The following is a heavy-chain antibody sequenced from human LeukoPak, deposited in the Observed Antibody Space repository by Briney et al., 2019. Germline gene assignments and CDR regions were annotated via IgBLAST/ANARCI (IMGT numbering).Heavy chain of an antibody. CDR1: GGSISSYY. D-gene: IGHD1-26*01. CDR3: ARAYSGSSDFDY. Sequence: SETLSLTCTVSGGSISSYYWGWIRQPPGKGLEWIGSIYYSGSTYYNPSLKSRVTISVDTSKNQFSLKLSSVTAADTAVYYCARAYSGSSDFDYWGQGTLVTVSS. CDR2: IYYSGST. J-gene: IGHJ4*02. V-gene: IGHV4-39*07.